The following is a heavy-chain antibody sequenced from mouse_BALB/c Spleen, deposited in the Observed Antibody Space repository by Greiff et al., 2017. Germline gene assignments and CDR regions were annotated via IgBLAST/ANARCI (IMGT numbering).Heavy chain of an antibody. Sequence: VKLVESGAELVMPGASVKMSCKASGYTFTDYWMHWVKQRPGQGLEWIGAIDTSDSYTSYNQKFKGKATLTVDESSSTAYMQLSSLTSEDSAVYYCARYSYGNYYAMDYWGQGTSVTVSS. V-gene: IGHV1-69*01. D-gene: IGHD2-1*01. J-gene: IGHJ4*01. CDR3: ARYSYGNYYAMDY. CDR2: IDTSDSYT. CDR1: GYTFTDYW.